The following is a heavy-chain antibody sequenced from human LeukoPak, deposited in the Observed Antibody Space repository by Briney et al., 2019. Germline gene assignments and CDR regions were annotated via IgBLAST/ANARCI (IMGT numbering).Heavy chain of an antibody. CDR3: ARGPYDFWSGSFFDP. CDR2: IYYSGST. V-gene: IGHV4-59*01. Sequence: SETLSLTCTVSGGSISSYYWSWIRQPPGKGLEWIGYIYYSGSTNYNPSLKSRVTISVDTSKNQFSLKLGSVTAADTAVYYCARGPYDFWSGSFFDPWGQGTLVTVSS. D-gene: IGHD3-3*01. J-gene: IGHJ5*02. CDR1: GGSISSYY.